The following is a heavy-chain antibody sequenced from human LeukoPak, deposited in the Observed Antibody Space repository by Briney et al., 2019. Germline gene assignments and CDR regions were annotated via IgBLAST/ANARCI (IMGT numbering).Heavy chain of an antibody. CDR3: AKEVVATIPPL. D-gene: IGHD5-12*01. CDR2: IDTKGSRT. J-gene: IGHJ4*02. CDR1: GFTFSIYA. Sequence: TGGSLRLSCAASGFTFSIYAMTWVRQAPGKGLEWVSGIDTKGSRTYYADSVKGRFTISRDNSKNTLFLQMNSLRAEDTAVYYCAKEVVATIPPLWGQGTLVTVSS. V-gene: IGHV3-23*01.